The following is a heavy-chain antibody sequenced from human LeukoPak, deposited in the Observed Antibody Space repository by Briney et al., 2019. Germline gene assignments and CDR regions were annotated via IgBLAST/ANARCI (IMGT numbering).Heavy chain of an antibody. CDR2: INTDGSST. J-gene: IGHJ4*02. V-gene: IGHV3-74*01. Sequence: GGSLRLSCEASGFIFSNYWMHWVRHAPGKGLAWVSRINTDGSSTSYADSVKGRFTISRDNAKNSLYLQMNSLRAEDTAVYYCARSGKSTVVRRLGFDYWGQGTLVTVSS. D-gene: IGHD4-23*01. CDR1: GFIFSNYW. CDR3: ARSGKSTVVRRLGFDY.